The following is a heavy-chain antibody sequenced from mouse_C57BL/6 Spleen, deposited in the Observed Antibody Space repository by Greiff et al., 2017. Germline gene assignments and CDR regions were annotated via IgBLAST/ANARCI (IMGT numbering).Heavy chain of an antibody. D-gene: IGHD1-1*01. CDR1: GFTFSSYA. J-gene: IGHJ1*03. V-gene: IGHV5-9-1*02. CDR3: TRDVGSTHWYFDV. CDR2: ISSGGDYI. Sequence: EVQRVESGEGLVKPGGSLKLSCAASGFTFSSYAMSWVRQTPEQRLEWVAYISSGGDYIYYADTVKGRFTISRDNARNTLYLQMSSLKSEDTAMYYCTRDVGSTHWYFDVWGTGTTVTVSS.